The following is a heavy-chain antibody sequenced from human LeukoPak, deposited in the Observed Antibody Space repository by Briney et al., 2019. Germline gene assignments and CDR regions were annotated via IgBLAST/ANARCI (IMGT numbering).Heavy chain of an antibody. J-gene: IGHJ4*02. Sequence: PSETLSLTCVVYGGSFSGYHWSWIRQPPGKGLEWIGEINRSGSTNYNPSLKSRITISVDTSKNQFSLRLSSVTAADTAVYYCARYYDILTGYYVFDYWGQGTLVTVSS. CDR1: GGSFSGYH. CDR2: INRSGST. CDR3: ARYYDILTGYYVFDY. D-gene: IGHD3-9*01. V-gene: IGHV4-34*01.